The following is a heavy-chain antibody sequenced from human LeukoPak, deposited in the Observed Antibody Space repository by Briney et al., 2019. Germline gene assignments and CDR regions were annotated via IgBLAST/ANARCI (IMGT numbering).Heavy chain of an antibody. Sequence: GGSLRLSCAASGFTFSGYWMHWVRQAPGKGLVWVSRINPDGSSTNYADSVTGRFTISRDNAKNTLYLQMNSLRAGDTAVYYCTRPVSSGAFDIWGQGTMVTVSS. CDR2: INPDGSST. V-gene: IGHV3-74*01. CDR1: GFTFSGYW. J-gene: IGHJ3*02. CDR3: TRPVSSGAFDI. D-gene: IGHD2-8*01.